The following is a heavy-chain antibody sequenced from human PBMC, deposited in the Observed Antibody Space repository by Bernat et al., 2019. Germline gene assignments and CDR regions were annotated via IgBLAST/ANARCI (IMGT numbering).Heavy chain of an antibody. Sequence: QVQLQESGPGLVKPSETLSLTCTVSGGSISSYYWGWIRQPPGKGLEWIGYIYYSGSTNYNPSLKSRVTISVDTSKNQFSLKLRSVTAADTAVYYCARAPGIYSSGWYYFDYWGQGTLVTVSS. D-gene: IGHD6-19*01. V-gene: IGHV4-59*01. CDR3: ARAPGIYSSGWYYFDY. J-gene: IGHJ4*02. CDR1: GGSISSYY. CDR2: IYYSGST.